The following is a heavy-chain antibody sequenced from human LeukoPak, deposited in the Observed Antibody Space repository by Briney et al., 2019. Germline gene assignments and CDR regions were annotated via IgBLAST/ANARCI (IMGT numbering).Heavy chain of an antibody. CDR1: GDSLSTYH. Sequence: PSETLSLTCSVSGDSLSTYHWNWVRNPPGKGLEWIGVIQSIGITNYTPSLNSPVNTFVDTSKNQFFLNPRSVTAADTAVYYCARDKPHSYGPYFDPWGEGMLVTVYS. CDR2: IQSIGIT. CDR3: ARDKPHSYGPYFDP. V-gene: IGHV4-4*08. J-gene: IGHJ4*02. D-gene: IGHD5-18*01.